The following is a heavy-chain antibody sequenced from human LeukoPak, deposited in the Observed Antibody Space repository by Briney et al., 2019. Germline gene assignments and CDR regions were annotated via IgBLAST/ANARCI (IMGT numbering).Heavy chain of an antibody. J-gene: IGHJ6*03. CDR2: IYSGGST. V-gene: IGHV3-66*02. D-gene: IGHD3-3*01. CDR3: ARDATYYDFWSGYGAYYYYYMDV. Sequence: GGSLRLSCAASGFTVSSNYMSWVRQAPGKGLEWVSVIYSGGSTYYADSVKGRFTISRDNSENTLYLQMNSLRAEDTAVYYCARDATYYDFWSGYGAYYYYYMDVWGKGTTVTVSS. CDR1: GFTVSSNY.